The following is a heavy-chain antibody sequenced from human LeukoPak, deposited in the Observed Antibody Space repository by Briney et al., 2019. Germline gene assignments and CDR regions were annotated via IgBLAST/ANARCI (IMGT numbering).Heavy chain of an antibody. CDR2: ISGSGGST. V-gene: IGHV3-23*01. CDR1: GFTFSSYA. J-gene: IGHJ5*02. CDR3: AKDRTGRITGTFDP. Sequence: PGGSLRLSCAASGFTFSSYAMSWVRQAPGKGLEWVSAISGSGGSTYYADSVKSRFTISRDNSKNTLYLQMNSLRAEDTAVYYCAKDRTGRITGTFDPWGQGTLVTVSS. D-gene: IGHD1-7*01.